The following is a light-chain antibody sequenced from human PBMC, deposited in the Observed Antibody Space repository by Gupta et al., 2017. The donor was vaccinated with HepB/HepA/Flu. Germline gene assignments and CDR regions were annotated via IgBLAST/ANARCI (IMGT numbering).Light chain of an antibody. CDR2: DVS. J-gene: IGLJ1*01. Sequence: QSALTQPASVSGSPGQSITISCTGTSSDVGGDDYVSWYQQHPGKAPNLMIYDVSNRPSGISSRFSGSKSGNTASLTISGLQAEDEAEYYCGSYRNSSTAPYVFGTGTKVTVL. V-gene: IGLV2-14*01. CDR1: SSDVGGDDY. CDR3: GSYRNSSTAPYV.